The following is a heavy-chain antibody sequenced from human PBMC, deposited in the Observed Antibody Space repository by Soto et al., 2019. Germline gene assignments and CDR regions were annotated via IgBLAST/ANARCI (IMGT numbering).Heavy chain of an antibody. CDR1: GGSVSSSSFY. CDR2: IYYSGST. D-gene: IGHD3-10*01. V-gene: IGHV4-61*01. J-gene: IGHJ6*02. Sequence: QVQLQESGPGLVKPSETLSLTCTVSGGSVSSSSFYWSWIRQPPGKGLEWIGYIYYSGSTNYNPPLKSRVTISVDTSKNQFSLKLSSVTAADTAVYYCARDLYYGSGPLRPDPYYYYGMDVWGQGTTVTVSS. CDR3: ARDLYYGSGPLRPDPYYYYGMDV.